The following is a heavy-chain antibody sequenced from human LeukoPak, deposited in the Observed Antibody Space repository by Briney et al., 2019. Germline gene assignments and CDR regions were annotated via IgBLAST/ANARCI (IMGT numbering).Heavy chain of an antibody. J-gene: IGHJ5*02. CDR3: ARGVYDYVWGSYRFPNWFDP. CDR2: INHSGST. CDR1: GGSVSSGTYY. V-gene: IGHV4-39*07. D-gene: IGHD3-16*02. Sequence: SETLSLTCTVSGGSVSSGTYYWSWIRQPPGKGLEWIGEINHSGSTNYNPSLKSRVTISVDTSKNQFSLKLSSVTAADTAVYYCARGVYDYVWGSYRFPNWFDPWGQGTLVTVSS.